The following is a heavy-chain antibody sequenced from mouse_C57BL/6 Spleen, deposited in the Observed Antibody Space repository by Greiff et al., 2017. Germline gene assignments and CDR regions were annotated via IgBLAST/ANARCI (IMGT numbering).Heavy chain of an antibody. CDR2: IYPGDGDT. CDR3: ARRAYDGFDY. V-gene: IGHV1-82*01. Sequence: QVQLQQSGPELVKPGASVKISCKASGYAFSSSWMNWVKQRPGKGLEWIGRIYPGDGDTNYNGKLKGKATLTADKSSSTAYMQLSSLTSEDSAVYFCARRAYDGFDYWGQGTTLTVSS. CDR1: GYAFSSSW. D-gene: IGHD2-3*01. J-gene: IGHJ2*01.